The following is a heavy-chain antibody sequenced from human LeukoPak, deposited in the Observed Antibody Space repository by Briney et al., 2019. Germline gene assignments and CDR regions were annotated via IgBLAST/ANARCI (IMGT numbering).Heavy chain of an antibody. D-gene: IGHD6-19*01. V-gene: IGHV4-61*02. CDR3: ARGRVKYSSGWPGVSPDHYYYMDV. J-gene: IGHJ6*03. CDR1: GGSISSGSYY. CDR2: VYTSGST. Sequence: PSETLSLTCTVSGGSISSGSYYWSWIRQPAGKGLEWIGRVYTSGSTNYNPSLKSRVTISVDTSKNQFSLKLSSVTAADTAVYYCARGRVKYSSGWPGVSPDHYYYMDVWGKGTTVTVSS.